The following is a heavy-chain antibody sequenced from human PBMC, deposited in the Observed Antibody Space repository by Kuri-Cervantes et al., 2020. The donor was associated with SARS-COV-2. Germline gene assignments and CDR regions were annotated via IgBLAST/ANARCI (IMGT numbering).Heavy chain of an antibody. J-gene: IGHJ4*02. CDR2: ISYDGSNK. D-gene: IGHD6-13*01. V-gene: IGHV3-30-3*01. CDR3: ARSAPPGIAAAGVDWYFDY. Sequence: GGSLRLSCAASGFTFSSYAMHWVRQAPGKGLEWVAVISYDGSNKYYADSAKGRFTISRDNSKNTLYLQMNSLRAEDTAVYYCARSAPPGIAAAGVDWYFDYWGQGTLVTVSS. CDR1: GFTFSSYA.